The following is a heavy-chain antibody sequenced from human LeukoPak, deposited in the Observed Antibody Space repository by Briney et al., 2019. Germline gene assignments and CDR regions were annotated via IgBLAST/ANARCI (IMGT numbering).Heavy chain of an antibody. CDR2: INSDGSST. J-gene: IGHJ4*02. CDR1: GFTFSSYW. D-gene: IGHD4-17*01. V-gene: IGHV3-74*01. CDR3: ASVVGYGDWIRNYFDY. Sequence: PGGSLRLSCAASGFTFSSYWMHWVRQAPGKGLVWVSRINSDGSSTSYADSVKGRFTIPRDNAKNTLYLQMNSLRAEDTAVYYCASVVGYGDWIRNYFDYWGQGTLVTVSS.